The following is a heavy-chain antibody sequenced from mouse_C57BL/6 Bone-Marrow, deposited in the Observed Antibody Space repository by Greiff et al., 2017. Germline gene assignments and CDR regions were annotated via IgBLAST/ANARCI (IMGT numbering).Heavy chain of an antibody. Sequence: EVKVVESGGGLVQSGRSLRLSCATSGFTFSDFYMEWVRQAPGKGLEWIAASRNQANDYTTEYSASVKGRFIVSRDTSHSILYLQMNALRAEDTAIYYCARDAYYGSSPYYAMDYWGQGTSVTVSS. CDR3: ARDAYYGSSPYYAMDY. J-gene: IGHJ4*01. D-gene: IGHD1-1*01. CDR1: GFTFSDFY. CDR2: SRNQANDYTT. V-gene: IGHV7-1*01.